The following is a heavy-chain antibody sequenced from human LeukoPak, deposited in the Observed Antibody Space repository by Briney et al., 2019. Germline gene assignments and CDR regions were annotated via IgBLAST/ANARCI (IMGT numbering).Heavy chain of an antibody. V-gene: IGHV3-7*01. CDR2: IKQDGSEK. Sequence: PGGSLRLSCAASGFTFSSYWMSWVRQAPGKGLEWVANIKQDGSEKYYVDSVKGRFTISRDNAKNSLYLQMNSLRAEGTAVYYCARDSYSGYALFDYWGQGTLVTVSS. CDR3: ARDSYSGYALFDY. CDR1: GFTFSSYW. J-gene: IGHJ4*02. D-gene: IGHD5-12*01.